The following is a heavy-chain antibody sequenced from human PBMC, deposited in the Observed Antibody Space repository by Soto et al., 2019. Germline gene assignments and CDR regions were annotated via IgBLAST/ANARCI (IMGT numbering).Heavy chain of an antibody. D-gene: IGHD4-17*01. J-gene: IGHJ4*02. Sequence: GGSLRLSCAASGFTFSSYAMSWVRQAPGKGLEWVSAISGSGGSTYYADSVKGRFTISRDNSKNTLYLQMNSLRTEDTAVYYCAKPEHGDYVLDFDYWGQGTLVTVSS. CDR2: ISGSGGST. CDR3: AKPEHGDYVLDFDY. V-gene: IGHV3-23*01. CDR1: GFTFSSYA.